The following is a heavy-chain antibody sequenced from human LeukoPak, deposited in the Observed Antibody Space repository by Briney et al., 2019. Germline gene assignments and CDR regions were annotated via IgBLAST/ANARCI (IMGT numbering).Heavy chain of an antibody. Sequence: SQTLSLTCAISGDSVSSNSAAWNWIRQSPSRGLEWLGRTYYGSRWFTDYAKPVKSRIAINPDTSKNHFSLQLNSVTPEDTAVYYCARDRDGEDAFGIWGQGTMVTVSS. CDR2: TYYGSRWFT. D-gene: IGHD7-27*01. CDR1: GDSVSSNSAA. V-gene: IGHV6-1*01. CDR3: ARDRDGEDAFGI. J-gene: IGHJ3*02.